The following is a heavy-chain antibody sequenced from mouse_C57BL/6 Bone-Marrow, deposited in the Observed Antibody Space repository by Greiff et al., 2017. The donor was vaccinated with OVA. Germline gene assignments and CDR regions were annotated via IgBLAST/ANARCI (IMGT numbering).Heavy chain of an antibody. CDR3: ARSRYAGYAMDY. V-gene: IGHV1-69*01. CDR2: IDPSDSYP. D-gene: IGHD2-14*01. J-gene: IGHJ4*01. Sequence: QVQLQQPGAELVMPGASVKLSCKASGYTFTSYWMHWVKQRPGQGLEWIGEIDPSDSYPNYNQKFKGRSTLTVDTSSSTAYMQLSSLTSEDSAVYYCARSRYAGYAMDYWGQGTSVTVSS. CDR1: GYTFTSYW.